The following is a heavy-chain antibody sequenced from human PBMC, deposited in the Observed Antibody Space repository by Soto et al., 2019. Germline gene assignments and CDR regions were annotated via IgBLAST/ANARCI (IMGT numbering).Heavy chain of an antibody. Sequence: AGSLRLSCAASGFTFSGSAMHWFRQASGKGLEWAGRIRSKANSYATAYAASVKGRFTISRDDSKNTAYLQMNSLKTEDTAVNLCTVRYYYDGSGCDNYWGRGSVVAVSS. CDR1: GFTFSGSA. J-gene: IGHJ4*02. V-gene: IGHV3-73*01. D-gene: IGHD3-22*01. CDR2: IRSKANSYAT. CDR3: TVRYYYDGSGCDNY.